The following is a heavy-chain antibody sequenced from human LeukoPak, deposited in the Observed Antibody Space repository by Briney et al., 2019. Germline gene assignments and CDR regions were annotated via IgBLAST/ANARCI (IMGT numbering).Heavy chain of an antibody. CDR1: GGSFSGYY. V-gene: IGHV4-34*01. CDR3: ARCYGSGSYNSFDP. CDR2: INHSGST. J-gene: IGHJ5*02. D-gene: IGHD3-10*01. Sequence: SETLSLTCAVYGGSFSGYYWSWIRQPPGKGLEWIGEINHSGSTNYNPSLKSRVTISVDTSKNQFSLKLSSVTAADTAVYYCARCYGSGSYNSFDPWGQGTLVTVSS.